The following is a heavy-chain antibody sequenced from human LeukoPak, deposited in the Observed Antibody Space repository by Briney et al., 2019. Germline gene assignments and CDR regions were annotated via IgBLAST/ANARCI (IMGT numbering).Heavy chain of an antibody. D-gene: IGHD3-3*01. CDR1: GGSISSSSYY. CDR2: IYYSGST. J-gene: IGHJ4*02. CDR3: ARQKGQYYDFWSGYYTAEFDY. Sequence: SETLSLTCTVSGGSISSSSYYWGWIRQPLGKGLEWIGSIYYSGSTYYNPSLKSRVTISVDTSKNQFSLKLSSVTAADTAVYCCARQKGQYYDFWSGYYTAEFDYWGQGTLVTVSS. V-gene: IGHV4-39*01.